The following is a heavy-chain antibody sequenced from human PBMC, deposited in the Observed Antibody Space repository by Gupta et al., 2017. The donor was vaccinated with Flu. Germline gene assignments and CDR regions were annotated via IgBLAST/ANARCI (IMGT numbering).Heavy chain of an antibody. CDR3: ARGRGSGIVFDS. V-gene: IGHV3-7*01. Sequence: FSSFFMTWVRQAPGKGLEWVANIKQDGSDKYYGDAVKGRFTISRDNAKNSLYLQMNSLRAEDTAVYFCARGRGSGIVFDSWGQGTLVTVSS. CDR1: FSSFF. CDR2: IKQDGSDK. J-gene: IGHJ4*02. D-gene: IGHD3-10*01.